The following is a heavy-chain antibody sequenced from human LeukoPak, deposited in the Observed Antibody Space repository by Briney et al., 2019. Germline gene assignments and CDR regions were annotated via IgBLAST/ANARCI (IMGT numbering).Heavy chain of an antibody. D-gene: IGHD2-2*02. V-gene: IGHV3-30*02. CDR1: GFTFSSYG. CDR3: AKSIVVVPAAIDPIDY. CDR2: IRYDGSNK. J-gene: IGHJ4*02. Sequence: GGSLRLSCAASGFTFSSYGMHWVRQAPGKGLELVAFIRYDGSNKYYADSVKGRFTISRDNSKNTLYLQMNSLRAEDTAVYYCAKSIVVVPAAIDPIDYWGQGTLVTVSS.